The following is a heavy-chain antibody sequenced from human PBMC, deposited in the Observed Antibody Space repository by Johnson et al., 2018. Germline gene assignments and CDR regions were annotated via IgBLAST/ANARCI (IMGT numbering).Heavy chain of an antibody. CDR3: TTSSFDP. D-gene: IGHD1-14*01. CDR1: GFTFSSYG. J-gene: IGHJ5*02. Sequence: QVQLVQSGGGVVQPGRSLRLSCAASGFTFSSYGMHWVRQAPGKGLEWVAVISYDGSNKYYADSVKGRFTISRDNSKNTLYLQMNSLKTEDTAVYYCTTSSFDPWGQGTLVTVSS. V-gene: IGHV3-30*03. CDR2: ISYDGSNK.